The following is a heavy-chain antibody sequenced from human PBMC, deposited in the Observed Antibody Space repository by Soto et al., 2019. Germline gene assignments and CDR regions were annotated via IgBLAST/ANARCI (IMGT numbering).Heavy chain of an antibody. CDR2: INPSGGST. J-gene: IGHJ4*02. CDR1: GYTFTSYY. D-gene: IGHD3-10*01. CDR3: ARDWPSVGSGSHYFDY. Sequence: GASVKVSCKASGYTFTSYYMHWVRQAPGQGLEWMGIINPSGGSTSYAQKFQGRVTMTRDTSTSTVYMELSSLRSEDTAVYYCARDWPSVGSGSHYFDYWGQGTLVTVSS. V-gene: IGHV1-46*01.